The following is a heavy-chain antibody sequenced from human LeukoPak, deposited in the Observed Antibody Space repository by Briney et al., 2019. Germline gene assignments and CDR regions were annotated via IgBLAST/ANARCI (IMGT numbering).Heavy chain of an antibody. D-gene: IGHD3-22*01. CDR3: ARHYYYDSSGHPDI. J-gene: IGHJ3*02. Sequence: AETLSLTCTVAGGSISSYYWSWIRQPPGEGLEWIGYIYYSGSTNYNPSLKSQVTISVDTSKNQFSLKLSSVTAADTAVYYCARHYYYDSSGHPDIWGQGTMVTVSS. V-gene: IGHV4-59*08. CDR1: GGSISSYY. CDR2: IYYSGST.